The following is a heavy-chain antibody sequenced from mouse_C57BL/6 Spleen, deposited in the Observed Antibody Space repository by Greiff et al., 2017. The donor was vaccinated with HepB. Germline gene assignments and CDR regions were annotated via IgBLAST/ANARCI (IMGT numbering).Heavy chain of an antibody. V-gene: IGHV1-18*01. CDR2: INPNNGGT. J-gene: IGHJ1*03. CDR3: ARSRRIYWYFDV. CDR1: GYTFTDYN. Sequence: EVQLQQSGPELVKPGASVKIPCKASGYTFTDYNMDWVKQSHGKSLEWIGDINPNNGGTIYNQKFKGKATLTVDKSSSTAYMELRSLTSEDTAVYYCARSRRIYWYFDVWGTGTTVTVSS.